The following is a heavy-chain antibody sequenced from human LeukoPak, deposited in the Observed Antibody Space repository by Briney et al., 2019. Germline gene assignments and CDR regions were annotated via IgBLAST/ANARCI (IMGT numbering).Heavy chain of an antibody. CDR3: ARLSQRWLQQKYYYYYGMDV. D-gene: IGHD5-24*01. V-gene: IGHV4-59*08. CDR1: GGSVSSYY. J-gene: IGHJ6*02. CDR2: IYYSGST. Sequence: SETLSLTCTVSGGSVSSYYWSWIRQTPGKGLEWIGYIYYSGSTNYNPSLKSRVTISVDTSKNQFSLKLSSVTAADTAVYYCARLSQRWLQQKYYYYYGMDVWGQGTTVTVSS.